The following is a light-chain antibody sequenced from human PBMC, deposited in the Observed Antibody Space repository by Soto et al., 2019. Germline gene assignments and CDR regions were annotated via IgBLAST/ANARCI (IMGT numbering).Light chain of an antibody. Sequence: ETVLTQSPGTLSLSPGERATLSCRASSAVSSIYLAWYQQKPGQAPSLLIYGASSRATGIPDRFSGSGSGTDFTLTISRLEPEDFGVYYCQQYGSLPYSFGQGTKVDIK. CDR3: QQYGSLPYS. J-gene: IGKJ2*03. CDR2: GAS. CDR1: SAVSSIY. V-gene: IGKV3-20*01.